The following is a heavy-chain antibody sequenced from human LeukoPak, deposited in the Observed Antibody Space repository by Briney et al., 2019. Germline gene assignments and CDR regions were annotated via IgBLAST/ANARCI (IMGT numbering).Heavy chain of an antibody. CDR1: GFTFSSHR. V-gene: IGHV3-7*01. J-gene: IGHJ4*02. CDR3: ARDEGTY. CDR2: IKEDGSEK. Sequence: GGSLRLSCAASGFTFSSHRMSWVRQTPGKGLEWVAHIKEDGSEKYYVDSVKGRFTISRDNAKNSLYLQVNSLRSEDTAVYNCARDEGTYWGQGILVTVSS.